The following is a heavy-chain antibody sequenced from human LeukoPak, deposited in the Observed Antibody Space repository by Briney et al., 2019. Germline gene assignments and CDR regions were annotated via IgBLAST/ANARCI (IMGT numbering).Heavy chain of an antibody. CDR2: IKSKTDGGTT. J-gene: IGHJ4*02. CDR1: GFTFSNAS. V-gene: IGHV3-15*01. CDR3: TTDRSGWYDY. D-gene: IGHD6-19*01. Sequence: PGGSLRLSCAASGFTFSNASMSWVRQAPGKGLECVGRIKSKTDGGTTDYAAPGKGRFTTSRDDSKNTLYLQMNSLKTEDTGVYYCTTDRSGWYDYWGQGTLVTVSS.